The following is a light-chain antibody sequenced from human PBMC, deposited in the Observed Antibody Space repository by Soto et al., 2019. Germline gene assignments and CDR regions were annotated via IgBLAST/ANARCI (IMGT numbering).Light chain of an antibody. Sequence: QSVLTQPPSVSGASGQRVTISCTGSSSNIGAGYDVHWYQQLPGTAPKLLIYGNTNRPSGVPDRFSGSNFGTSASLTITGLQAEDEAHYYCQSYDSSLIFGGGTQLTVL. V-gene: IGLV1-40*01. CDR2: GNT. CDR1: SSNIGAGYD. J-gene: IGLJ2*01. CDR3: QSYDSSLI.